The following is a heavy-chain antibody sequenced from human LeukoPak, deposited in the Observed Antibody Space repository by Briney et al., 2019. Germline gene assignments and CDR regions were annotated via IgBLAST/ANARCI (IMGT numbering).Heavy chain of an antibody. CDR1: GFTFSSYE. J-gene: IGHJ6*03. V-gene: IGHV3-21*01. Sequence: PGGSLRLSCAASGFTFSSYEMNWVRQAPGKGLEWVSSISSSSSYIYYADSVKGRFTISRDNAKNSLYLQMNSLRAEDTAVYYCARFTQPTPTSYMDVWGKGTTVTVSS. CDR3: ARFTQPTPTSYMDV. CDR2: ISSSSSYI. D-gene: IGHD1-14*01.